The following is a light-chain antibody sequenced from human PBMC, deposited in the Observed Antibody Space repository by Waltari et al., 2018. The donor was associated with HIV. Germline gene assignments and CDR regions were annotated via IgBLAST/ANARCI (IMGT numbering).Light chain of an antibody. J-gene: IGKJ3*01. CDR3: QQYYSTPGFT. CDR1: QSVLYSSNNKNY. Sequence: DIVMTQSPDSLAVSLGERATINCKSSQSVLYSSNNKNYLAWYHKKPGKPLKLRIYWASTREAGVPDRCRGSGSGTDFTLTISSLQAEDVAVYYCQQYYSTPGFTFGPGTKVDIK. V-gene: IGKV4-1*01. CDR2: WAS.